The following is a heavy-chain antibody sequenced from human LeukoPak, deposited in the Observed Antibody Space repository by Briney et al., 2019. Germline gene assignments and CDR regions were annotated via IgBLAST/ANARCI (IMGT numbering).Heavy chain of an antibody. CDR3: AKEIDFWSGYYTGIYSQPTDY. J-gene: IGHJ4*02. CDR1: GFTVSSNY. Sequence: PGGSLRLSCAASGFTVSSNYMSWVRQAPGKGLEWVSVIYSGGSTYYADSVKGRFTISRDNSKNTLYLQMNSLRAEDTAVYYCAKEIDFWSGYYTGIYSQPTDYWGQGTLVTVSS. V-gene: IGHV3-53*01. D-gene: IGHD3-3*01. CDR2: IYSGGST.